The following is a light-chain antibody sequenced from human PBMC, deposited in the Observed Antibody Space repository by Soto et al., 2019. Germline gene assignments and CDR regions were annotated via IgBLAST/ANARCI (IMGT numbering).Light chain of an antibody. Sequence: QSVLTQPPSASGTPGQRVIISCSGSRSNIGSNTVNWYQQLPGRAPRLLMFSNDQRPSGVPDRFSGSKSGTSASLAISWLQSEDEADYYCVPWDDSLNAPVFGGGTKLTVL. J-gene: IGLJ2*01. CDR3: VPWDDSLNAPV. V-gene: IGLV1-44*01. CDR1: RSNIGSNT. CDR2: SND.